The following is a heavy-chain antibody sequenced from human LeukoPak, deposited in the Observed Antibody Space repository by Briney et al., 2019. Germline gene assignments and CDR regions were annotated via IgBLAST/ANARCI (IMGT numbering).Heavy chain of an antibody. J-gene: IGHJ4*02. CDR2: ISSSSSYI. CDR3: ARDDTGAAALGY. CDR1: GFTFSSYS. Sequence: GGSLRLSCAASGFTFSSYSMNWVRQAPGKGLEWVSSISSSSSYIYYADSVKGRFTISRDNAKNSLYLQMNSLRAEDTAVYYCARDDTGAAALGYWGQGTLVTVSS. D-gene: IGHD6-13*01. V-gene: IGHV3-21*01.